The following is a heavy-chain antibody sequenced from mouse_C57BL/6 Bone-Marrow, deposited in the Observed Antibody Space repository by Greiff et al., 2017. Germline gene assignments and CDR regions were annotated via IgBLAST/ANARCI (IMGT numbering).Heavy chain of an antibody. CDR3: ARGLYVDY. CDR2: INPGSGGT. V-gene: IGHV1-54*01. Sequence: VQVVESGAELVRPGTSVKVSCKASGYAFTNYLIEWVKQRPGQGLEWIGVINPGSGGTNYNEKFKGKATLTADKSSSTAYMQLSSLTSEDSAVYFCARGLYVDYWGQGTTLTVSS. J-gene: IGHJ2*01. D-gene: IGHD2-13*01. CDR1: GYAFTNYL.